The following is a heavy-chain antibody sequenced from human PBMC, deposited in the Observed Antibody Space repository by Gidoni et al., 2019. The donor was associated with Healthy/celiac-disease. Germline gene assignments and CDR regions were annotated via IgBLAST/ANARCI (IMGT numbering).Heavy chain of an antibody. V-gene: IGHV4-38-2*02. J-gene: IGHJ4*02. Sequence: QVQLQESGPGLVKPSETLSLTCTVSGYSISSGYYWGWIRQPPGKGLEWIGSIYHSGSTYYNPSLKSRVTISVDTSKNQFSLKLSSVTAADTAVYYCAGGKYYYDSSGYPLDYWGQGTLVTVSS. CDR3: AGGKYYYDSSGYPLDY. CDR2: IYHSGST. D-gene: IGHD3-22*01. CDR1: GYSISSGYY.